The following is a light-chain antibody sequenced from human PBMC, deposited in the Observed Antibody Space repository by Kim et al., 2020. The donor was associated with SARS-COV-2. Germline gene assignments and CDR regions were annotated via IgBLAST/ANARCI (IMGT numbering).Light chain of an antibody. CDR1: SLRNYY. Sequence: SSELTQDPAVSVALGQTVRLTCQGDSLRNYYATWYQQRPGQAPTLVLYCKYDRPSGISDRFSGSASGNTASLTITGAQAEDEADYYCNSRDSTGDHVVFGGGTQLTVL. CDR2: CKY. J-gene: IGLJ3*02. V-gene: IGLV3-19*01. CDR3: NSRDSTGDHVV.